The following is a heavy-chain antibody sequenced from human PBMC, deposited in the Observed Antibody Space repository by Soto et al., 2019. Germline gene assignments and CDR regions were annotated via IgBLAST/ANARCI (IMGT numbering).Heavy chain of an antibody. CDR3: ARDGPYNSGWYYFDY. Sequence: ASVKVSCKASGYTFTSYGISWVRQAPGQGLEWMGWISAYNGNTNYAQKLQGRVTMTTDTSTSTAYMELRSLRSDDTAVYYCARDGPYNSGWYYFDYWGQGTLVTVSS. J-gene: IGHJ4*02. D-gene: IGHD6-19*01. CDR1: GYTFTSYG. V-gene: IGHV1-18*01. CDR2: ISAYNGNT.